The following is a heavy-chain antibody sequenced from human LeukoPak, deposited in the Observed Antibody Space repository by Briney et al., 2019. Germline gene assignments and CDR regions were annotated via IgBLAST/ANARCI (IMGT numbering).Heavy chain of an antibody. D-gene: IGHD1-26*01. CDR3: ARRKDSGSQSHDY. Sequence: PGGSLRLSCAVSEFTFSIYGMNWVRQAPGKGLEWVSYISAGSGTISYADSVKGRFTISRDNAQNSLYLQMNSLRAEDTAVYYCARRKDSGSQSHDYWAREPWSPSPQ. CDR1: EFTFSIYG. CDR2: ISAGSGTI. J-gene: IGHJ4*02. V-gene: IGHV3-48*01.